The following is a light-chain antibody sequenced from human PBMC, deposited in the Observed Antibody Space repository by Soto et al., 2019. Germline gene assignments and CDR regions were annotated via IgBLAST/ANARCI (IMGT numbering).Light chain of an antibody. CDR2: GAS. V-gene: IGKV3-15*01. CDR3: QQYNNWPPWT. J-gene: IGKJ1*01. Sequence: EIMLTQSPATLSLTPGERATLSCRASQSVSSNLAWYQQKPGQAPRLLIYGASTRATGIPARFSGSGSGTDFTLTISSLQSEDFAVYYCQQYNNWPPWTFGQGTKVDIK. CDR1: QSVSSN.